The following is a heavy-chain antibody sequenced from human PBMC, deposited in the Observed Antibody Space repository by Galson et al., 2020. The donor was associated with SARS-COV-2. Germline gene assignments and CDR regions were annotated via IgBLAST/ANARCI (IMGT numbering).Heavy chain of an antibody. CDR1: GFTFRNYA. V-gene: IGHV3-23*01. D-gene: IGHD3-16*02. CDR2: ISGSGDST. Sequence: GGSLRLSCVASGFTFRNYAISWVRQAPGKGLEWVTGISGSGDSTDYADSVKGRFTISRDNSKNTLYLHMNSLRAEDTAVYYCAKENDYVWGSYRYMSNWGQGTLVTVSS. CDR3: AKENDYVWGSYRYMSN. J-gene: IGHJ4*02.